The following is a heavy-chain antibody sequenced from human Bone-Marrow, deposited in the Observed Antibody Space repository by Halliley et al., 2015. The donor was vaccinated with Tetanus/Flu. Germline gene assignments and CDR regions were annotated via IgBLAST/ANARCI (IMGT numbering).Heavy chain of an antibody. CDR2: LGNTGGGP. J-gene: IGHJ6*02. CDR3: AKDRRSQGVYYYGLAV. D-gene: IGHD2-15*01. V-gene: IGHV3-23*01. CDR1: GFSLSSYG. Sequence: SLRLSCAASGFSLSSYGMTWVRQAPGKGLEWVSGLGNTGGGPYYADSVKGRFTISRDNSRNTLYLQMNSLRADDTAVYYCAKDRRSQGVYYYGLAVWGQGTTVTVSS.